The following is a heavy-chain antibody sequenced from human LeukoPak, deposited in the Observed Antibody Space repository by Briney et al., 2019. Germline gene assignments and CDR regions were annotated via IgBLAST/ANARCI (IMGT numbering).Heavy chain of an antibody. D-gene: IGHD6-6*01. Sequence: GGSLRLSCEASGFSFSSYNMDWVRQTPGKGLEWISSITTSSTYTFYADSVKGRFTISRDNARNSLYLQMNSLRAEDTAVYYCARGSHRIEYRRSAAFDPWGQGTLVTVSS. J-gene: IGHJ5*02. CDR3: ARGSHRIEYRRSAAFDP. CDR1: GFSFSSYN. V-gene: IGHV3-21*01. CDR2: ITTSSTYT.